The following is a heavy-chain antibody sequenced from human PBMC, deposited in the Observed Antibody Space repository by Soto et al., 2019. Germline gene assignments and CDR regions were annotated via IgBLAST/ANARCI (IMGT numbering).Heavy chain of an antibody. CDR1: GYTFTSYG. Sequence: QVQLVQSGTEVKKPGASVKVSCKASGYTFTSYGINWVRQAPGQGLARMGWISAYNGNTNYAQKLLGRVTMTTEACTSTAEMELRGLGSDDTAGYYCAREGYCSGTSGPRYYYYWGMDVWGQGTRVTVSS. CDR3: AREGYCSGTSGPRYYYYWGMDV. CDR2: ISAYNGNT. V-gene: IGHV1-18*04. D-gene: IGHD2-2*01. J-gene: IGHJ6*02.